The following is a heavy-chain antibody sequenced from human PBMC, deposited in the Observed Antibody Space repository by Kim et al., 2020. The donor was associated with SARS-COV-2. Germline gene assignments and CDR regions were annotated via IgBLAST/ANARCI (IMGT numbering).Heavy chain of an antibody. CDR2: IYYSGST. J-gene: IGHJ3*02. Sequence: SETLSLTCTVSGGSISSYYWSWIRQPPGKGLEWIGYIYYSGSTNYNPSLKSRVTISVDTSKNQFSLKLSSVTAADTAVYYCARLSFFRYAFDIWGQGTMV. V-gene: IGHV4-59*01. CDR3: ARLSFFRYAFDI. CDR1: GGSISSYY. D-gene: IGHD3-16*02.